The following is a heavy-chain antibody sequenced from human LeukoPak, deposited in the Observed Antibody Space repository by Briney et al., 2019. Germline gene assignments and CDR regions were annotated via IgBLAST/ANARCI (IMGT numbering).Heavy chain of an antibody. CDR1: GGSISSGGYY. V-gene: IGHV4-31*03. D-gene: IGHD2-2*02. Sequence: KPSETLSLTCTVSGGSISSGGYYWSWIRQHPGKGLEWIGYIYYSGSTYYNPSLKSRVTISVDTSKNQFSLKLSSVTAADTAVYYCARRLDVVPAAIGPVGFDPWGQGTLVTVSS. J-gene: IGHJ5*02. CDR3: ARRLDVVPAAIGPVGFDP. CDR2: IYYSGST.